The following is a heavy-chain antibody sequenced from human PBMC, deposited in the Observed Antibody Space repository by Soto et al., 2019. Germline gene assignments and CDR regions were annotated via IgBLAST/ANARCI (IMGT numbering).Heavy chain of an antibody. D-gene: IGHD1-1*01. CDR3: ARDGGRYNSESFHY. CDR2: INAGNGNT. J-gene: IGHJ1*01. CDR1: GDTFTSYA. V-gene: IGHV1-3*01. Sequence: QVQLVQSGADVKKPGASVKVSCKASGDTFTSYAMHWVRQAPGQSLEWMGWINAGNGNTKYLQKFQARVTITRDTSAGTAYMELSSLKSEDTAVYYCARDGGRYNSESFHYWGQGTLVAVSS.